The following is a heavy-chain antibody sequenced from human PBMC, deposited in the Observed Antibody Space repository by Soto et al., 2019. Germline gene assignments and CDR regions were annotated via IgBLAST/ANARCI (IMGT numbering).Heavy chain of an antibody. Sequence: XGTLSLTCTVSGGSISSSSYYWGWIRQPPGKGLEWIGSIYYSGSTYYNPSLKSRVTISVDTSKNQFSLKLSSVTAADTAVYYCARLERGRNSARGGSYGMDVWGQGTTVTVSS. J-gene: IGHJ6*02. CDR3: ARLERGRNSARGGSYGMDV. V-gene: IGHV4-39*01. D-gene: IGHD3-16*01. CDR1: GGSISSSSYY. CDR2: IYYSGST.